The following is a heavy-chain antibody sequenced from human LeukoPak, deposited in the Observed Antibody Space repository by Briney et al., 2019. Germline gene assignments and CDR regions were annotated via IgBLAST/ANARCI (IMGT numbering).Heavy chain of an antibody. V-gene: IGHV1-69*06. J-gene: IGHJ5*02. CDR1: GGTFSSYA. Sequence: SVKVSCKASGGTFSSYAISWVRQAPGQGLEWMGVIIPIFGTANYAQKFQGRVTITADKSTSTAYMELSSLRSEATAVYYCAREDQQQLVLAVGWFDPWGQGTLVTVSS. CDR3: AREDQQQLVLAVGWFDP. CDR2: IIPIFGTA. D-gene: IGHD6-13*01.